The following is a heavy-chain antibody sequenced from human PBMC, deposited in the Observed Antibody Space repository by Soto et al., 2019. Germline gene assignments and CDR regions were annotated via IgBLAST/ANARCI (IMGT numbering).Heavy chain of an antibody. CDR2: IYYSGST. CDR1: GGSISSYY. D-gene: IGHD4-17*01. CDR3: ARAPPGHDYGDYNWFDP. J-gene: IGHJ5*02. V-gene: IGHV4-59*01. Sequence: TSETLSLTCTVSGGSISSYYWSWIRQPPGKGLEWIGYIYYSGSTNYNPSLKSRVTISVDTSKNQFSLKLSSVTAADTAVYYCARAPPGHDYGDYNWFDPWGQGTLVTVSS.